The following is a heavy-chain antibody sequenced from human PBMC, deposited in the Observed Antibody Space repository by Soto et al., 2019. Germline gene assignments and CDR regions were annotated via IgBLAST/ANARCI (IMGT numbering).Heavy chain of an antibody. V-gene: IGHV3-48*02. D-gene: IGHD3-3*01. Sequence: EVQLVESGGGLVQPGGSLRLSCAASGFTFSSYSMNWVRQAPGKGLEWVSYISSSSSTRYYADSVKGGFTISSANANNSLYLQMNSLRDEDTAVYYCARDQGTGDFWSGWGFVYWGQGTLVTVSS. J-gene: IGHJ4*02. CDR1: GFTFSSYS. CDR2: ISSSSSTR. CDR3: ARDQGTGDFWSGWGFVY.